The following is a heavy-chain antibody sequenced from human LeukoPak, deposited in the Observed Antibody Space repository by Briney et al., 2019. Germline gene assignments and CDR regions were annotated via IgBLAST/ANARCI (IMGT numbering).Heavy chain of an antibody. CDR1: GGSISSYY. CDR2: IYYSGST. CDR3: ARDLGRYGYGLGPWFDP. V-gene: IGHV4-59*01. Sequence: TASETLSLTCTVSGGSISSYYWSWIRQPPGKGLEWIGYIYYSGSTNYNPSLKSRVTISVDTSKNQFSLKLSSVTAADAAVYYCARDLGRYGYGLGPWFDPWGQGTLVTVSS. D-gene: IGHD5-18*01. J-gene: IGHJ5*02.